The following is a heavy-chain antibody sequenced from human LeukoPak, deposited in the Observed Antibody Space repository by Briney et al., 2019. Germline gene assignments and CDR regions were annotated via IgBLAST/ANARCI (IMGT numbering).Heavy chain of an antibody. J-gene: IGHJ4*02. D-gene: IGHD6-19*01. V-gene: IGHV3-48*04. CDR2: ISGSGRTI. Sequence: GGSLRLSCAASGFTFSSHGMNWVRQAPGKGLEWVSYISGSGRTIYYANSVKGRFTISRDNAKNSLYLQMNSLRADDTAVYYCARLDASGLDYWGQGTLVTVSS. CDR3: ARLDASGLDY. CDR1: GFTFSSHG.